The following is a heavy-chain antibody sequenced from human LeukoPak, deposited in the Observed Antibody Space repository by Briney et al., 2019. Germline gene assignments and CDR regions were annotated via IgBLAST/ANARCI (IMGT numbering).Heavy chain of an antibody. CDR1: GFSLSTSGVG. CDR3: AHRGGFDSSGHHFAY. D-gene: IGHD3-22*01. Sequence: SGPTLVKPTQTLTLTCTFSGFSLSTSGVGVGWIRQPPGKALEWLALIYWDDDKRYSPSLKSRLTITKDTSKNQVVLTVTNMDPVDTATYYCAHRGGFDSSGHHFAYWGQGTLVTVSS. J-gene: IGHJ4*02. CDR2: IYWDDDK. V-gene: IGHV2-5*02.